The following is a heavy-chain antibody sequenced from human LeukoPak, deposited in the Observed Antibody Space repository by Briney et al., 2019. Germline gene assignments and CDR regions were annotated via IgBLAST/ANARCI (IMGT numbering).Heavy chain of an antibody. J-gene: IGHJ3*02. D-gene: IGHD2-2*02. CDR3: ARAVPPAAIRRSAFDI. Sequence: SVKVSCKASGGTFSSYAISWVRQAPGQGLEWMGGIIPIFGTANYAQKFQGRVTITADESTSTAYMELSSLRSEDTAVYYCARAVPPAAIRRSAFDIWGQGTMVTVSS. CDR1: GGTFSSYA. CDR2: IIPIFGTA. V-gene: IGHV1-69*13.